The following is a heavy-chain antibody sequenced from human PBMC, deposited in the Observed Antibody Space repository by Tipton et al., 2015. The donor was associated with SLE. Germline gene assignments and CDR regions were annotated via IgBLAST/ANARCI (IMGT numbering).Heavy chain of an antibody. CDR2: IYSGGSST. Sequence: SLRLSCAASGFTFSNYAMSWVRQAPGKGLEWVSIIYSGGSSTSYADSVKGRFTISRDNSKNTLYLQMNSLRAEDTAVYYCTRYGYFDYWGQGTLVTVSS. D-gene: IGHD4-17*01. J-gene: IGHJ4*02. V-gene: IGHV3-23*03. CDR1: GFTFSNYA. CDR3: TRYGYFDY.